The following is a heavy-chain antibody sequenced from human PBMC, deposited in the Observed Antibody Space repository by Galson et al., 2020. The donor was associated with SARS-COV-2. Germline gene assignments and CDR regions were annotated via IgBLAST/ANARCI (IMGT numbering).Heavy chain of an antibody. D-gene: IGHD5-18*01. CDR1: GDSISSGGNY. V-gene: IGHV4-39*01. Sequence: SETLSLTCTVSGDSISSGGNYWAWIRQPPGKGLEWIGSLSYGGGTYYTSSLKGRVTISVDTSQNLFSLKLNSVTAADTAVYFCARHRNSYVDNFGYGGQGTRVNVSS. CDR3: ARHRNSYVDNFGY. J-gene: IGHJ4*02. CDR2: LSYGGGT.